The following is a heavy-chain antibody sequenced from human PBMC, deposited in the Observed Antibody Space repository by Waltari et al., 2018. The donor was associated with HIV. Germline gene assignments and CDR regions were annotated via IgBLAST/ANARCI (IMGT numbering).Heavy chain of an antibody. CDR1: GGSISSGGYY. V-gene: IGHV4-31*03. CDR3: ARGTTVTNGGLWDY. D-gene: IGHD4-17*01. Sequence: QVQLQESGPGLVKPSQTLSLTCTVSGGSISSGGYYWSWIRQHPGKGLEWIGYIYYSGGIYYNPSLKSRVTISRDTSKNQFSLKLNSVTAADTAVYYCARGTTVTNGGLWDYWGQGSLVTVSS. J-gene: IGHJ4*02. CDR2: IYYSGGI.